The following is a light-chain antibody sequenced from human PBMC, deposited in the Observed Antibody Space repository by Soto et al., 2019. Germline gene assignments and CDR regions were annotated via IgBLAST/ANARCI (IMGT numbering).Light chain of an antibody. J-gene: IGKJ1*01. CDR1: QSISSW. Sequence: DIQMTQSPSTLSASVGDRVTITCRASQSISSWLAWYQQKPGKAPNLLIYDASSLESGVPSRFSGSGSGTEFTLTISSLQPDDFATYYCQQYNSYSPPTFGQGTKVEIK. V-gene: IGKV1-5*01. CDR2: DAS. CDR3: QQYNSYSPPT.